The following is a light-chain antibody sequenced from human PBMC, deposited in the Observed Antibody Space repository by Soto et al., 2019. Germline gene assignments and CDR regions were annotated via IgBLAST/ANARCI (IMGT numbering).Light chain of an antibody. Sequence: SSELTQPPSVSVAPGKTARITCGGNNIGSKRVHWYQQKPGQAPVLVIYYDSDRPSGNPERFSGSNSGNTATLTISRVEAGDEADYYCQVWDSSSDHLVVFGGGTKLTVL. V-gene: IGLV3-21*04. CDR3: QVWDSSSDHLVV. CDR2: YDS. CDR1: NIGSKR. J-gene: IGLJ2*01.